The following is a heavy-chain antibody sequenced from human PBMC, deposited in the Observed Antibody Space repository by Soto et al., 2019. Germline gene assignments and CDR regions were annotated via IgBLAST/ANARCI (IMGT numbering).Heavy chain of an antibody. CDR1: VFTFFGYS. CDR3: PREPSLDFEL. Sequence: SXRLSRTTAVFTFFGYSLIWFRQAPGKGLEWVGFIRRKAYGVTTDYAASVKVRLTISRDDSKTIAYLQMNSLRHEDTALYYCPREPSLDFELCGQGTLV. D-gene: IGHD3-16*01. CDR2: IRRKAYGVTT. V-gene: IGHV3-49*03. J-gene: IGHJ4*02.